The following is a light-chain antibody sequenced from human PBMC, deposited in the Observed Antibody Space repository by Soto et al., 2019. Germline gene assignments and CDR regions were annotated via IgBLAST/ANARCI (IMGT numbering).Light chain of an antibody. V-gene: IGKV3-20*01. Sequence: ESVLTQSPGTLSMSPGERATLSCRASQSVSSSYLAWYQQKPGQAPRLLIYGASSRATGIPARFSGSGSGTDFTLTISRLEPEDVAVYYCQKYGSSPFTFGPGTKVDIK. CDR1: QSVSSSY. CDR2: GAS. CDR3: QKYGSSPFT. J-gene: IGKJ3*01.